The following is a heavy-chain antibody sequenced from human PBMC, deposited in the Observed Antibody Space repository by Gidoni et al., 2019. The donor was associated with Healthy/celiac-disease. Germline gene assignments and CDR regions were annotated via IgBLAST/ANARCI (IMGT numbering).Heavy chain of an antibody. CDR2: IYHSGST. V-gene: IGHV4-30-2*01. CDR1: GGSISSGGYS. D-gene: IGHD3-10*02. CDR3: ARAYTMLDAFDI. Sequence: QLQLQESGAGLVKPAQTLSLTCAGSGGSISSGGYSWSWIRQPPGKGLEWIGYIYHSGSTYYNPSLKSRVTISVDRSKNQFSLKLSSVPAADTAVYYCARAYTMLDAFDIWGQGTMVTVSS. J-gene: IGHJ3*02.